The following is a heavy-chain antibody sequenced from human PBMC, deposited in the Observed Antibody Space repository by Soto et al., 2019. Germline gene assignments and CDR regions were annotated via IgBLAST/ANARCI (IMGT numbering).Heavy chain of an antibody. CDR2: LIPLFGTA. CDR3: AGDGGHIAAAGHFDS. V-gene: IGHV1-69*01. J-gene: IGHJ4*02. D-gene: IGHD6-13*01. CDR1: GVTFSNHA. Sequence: QVQLVQSGAEVAKPGSSVKVSCKASGVTFSNHAISWVRQAPGQGLEWMGGLIPLFGTASYAQIFQGRVAITADESTSTAYMELSSLTSEDTAVYYCAGDGGHIAAAGHFDSWGQGTLVTVTS.